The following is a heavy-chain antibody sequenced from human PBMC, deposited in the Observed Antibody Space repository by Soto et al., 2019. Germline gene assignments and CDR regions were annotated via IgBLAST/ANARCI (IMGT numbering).Heavy chain of an antibody. V-gene: IGHV3-23*01. CDR3: AKDHRALDYGDYVFDY. CDR1: GFTFSSYA. CDR2: ISGSGGST. J-gene: IGHJ4*02. D-gene: IGHD4-17*01. Sequence: GGSLRLSCAASGFTFSSYAMSWVRQAPGKGLEWVSAISGSGGSTYYADSVKGRFTISRDNSKNTLYLQMNSLRAEDTAVYYCAKDHRALDYGDYVFDYWGQGTLVTVSS.